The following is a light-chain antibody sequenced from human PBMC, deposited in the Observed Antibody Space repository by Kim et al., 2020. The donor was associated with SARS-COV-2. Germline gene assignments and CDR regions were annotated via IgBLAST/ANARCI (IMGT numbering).Light chain of an antibody. J-gene: IGLJ2*01. CDR3: QSFDSGSLTVI. CDR1: SGSIASNY. CDR2: EDD. Sequence: TVTTPRARSSGSIASNYVQWYQQRPGRSPTTLIYEDDQRHSGVSDRFSGSIDSSSNSASLTISGLKAEDEADYFCQSFDSGSLTVIFGGGTQLTVL. V-gene: IGLV6-57*01.